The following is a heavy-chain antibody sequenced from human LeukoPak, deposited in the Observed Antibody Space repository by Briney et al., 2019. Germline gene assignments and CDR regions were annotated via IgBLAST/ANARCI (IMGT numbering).Heavy chain of an antibody. J-gene: IGHJ4*02. CDR2: IKSKTDGGTT. Sequence: GGSLRLSCAASGFTFSNAWMSWVRQAPGKGLEWVGRIKSKTDGGTTDYAAPVKGRFTISRDDSKNTLYLQVNSLKTEDTAVYYCTTDLLQMAAAGETPFDYWGQGTLVTVSS. CDR3: TTDLLQMAAAGETPFDY. D-gene: IGHD6-13*01. V-gene: IGHV3-15*01. CDR1: GFTFSNAW.